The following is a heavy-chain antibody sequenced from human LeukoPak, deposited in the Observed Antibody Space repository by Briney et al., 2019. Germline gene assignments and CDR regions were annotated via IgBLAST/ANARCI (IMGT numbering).Heavy chain of an antibody. CDR2: IWYDGSNK. CDR1: GFTFSSYG. CDR3: ARDVPLRSSTSCYPDY. V-gene: IGHV3-33*01. Sequence: PGGSLRLSWAASGFTFSSYGMHWVRQAPGKGLEWVAVIWYDGSNKYYADSVKGRFTISRDNSKNTLYLQMNSLRAEDTAVYYCARDVPLRSSTSCYPDYWGQGTLVTVSS. D-gene: IGHD2-2*01. J-gene: IGHJ4*02.